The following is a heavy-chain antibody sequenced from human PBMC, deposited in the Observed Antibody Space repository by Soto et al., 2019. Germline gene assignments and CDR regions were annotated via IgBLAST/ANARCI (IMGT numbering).Heavy chain of an antibody. CDR1: GFSLSTSGVG. CDR2: IYWDDDK. Sequence: SGPTLVNPTQTLTLTCTFSGFSLSTSGVGVGWIRQPPGKALEWLALIYWDDDKRYSPSLKSRLTITKDTSKNQVVLTMTNTEPVDTATYSCAHSLLVGATGWSHYWGQGTVVTVSS. CDR3: AHSLLVGATGWSHY. V-gene: IGHV2-5*02. D-gene: IGHD1-26*01. J-gene: IGHJ4*02.